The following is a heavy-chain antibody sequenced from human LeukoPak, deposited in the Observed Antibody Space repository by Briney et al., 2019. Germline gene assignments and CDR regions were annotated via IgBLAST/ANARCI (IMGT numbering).Heavy chain of an antibody. CDR3: ARLGSSAPLYYFDY. J-gene: IGHJ4*02. CDR1: GGSISSHY. CDR2: IYYSGST. Sequence: SETLSLTCSVSGGSISSHYWSWIRQPPGKGLEWIGNIYYSGSTYYNPSLKSRVTISADTSKNQFSLKLSSVTAADSAMYYCARLGSSAPLYYFDYWGQGTLVTVSS. V-gene: IGHV4-59*04. D-gene: IGHD6-19*01.